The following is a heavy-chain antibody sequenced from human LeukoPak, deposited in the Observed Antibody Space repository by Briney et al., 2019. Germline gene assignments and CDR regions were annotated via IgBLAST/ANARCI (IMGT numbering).Heavy chain of an antibody. J-gene: IGHJ3*02. CDR3: ARKRRRGYYLNSAFDM. Sequence: PSETLSLTCDVNDESFSTYYWSWIRQSPGKGLEWIAEISHRGTSTYNPSLQSRVTVSVDASKNHFSLRVKSVIAADTAIYYCARKRRRGYYLNSAFDMWGQGAMVTVSS. D-gene: IGHD3-3*01. CDR2: ISHRGTS. V-gene: IGHV4-34*01. CDR1: DESFSTYY.